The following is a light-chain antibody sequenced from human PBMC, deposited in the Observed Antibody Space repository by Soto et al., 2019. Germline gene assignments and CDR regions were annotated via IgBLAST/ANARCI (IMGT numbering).Light chain of an antibody. CDR3: QKYGSLWFT. CDR2: GAS. V-gene: IGKV3-20*01. CDR1: QSVSSSY. J-gene: IGKJ3*01. Sequence: EIVLTQSPGTLSLSPGGRATLSCRASQSVSSSYLAGYQQKPGQAPRLLIYGASSSATGIPETFSGSGSGTDFTLTISRLEPEDFAVYYCQKYGSLWFTFGPGTKVDIK.